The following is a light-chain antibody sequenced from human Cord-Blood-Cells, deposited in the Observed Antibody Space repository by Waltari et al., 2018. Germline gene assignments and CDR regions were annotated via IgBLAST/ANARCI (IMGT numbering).Light chain of an antibody. Sequence: QSALTQPASVSGSPGQSITISCTGTSSDVGGYNYASWYQQHPGKAPKLMIYDVSKRPSGFSNRFSGSKSGNTASLTISGLQAEDEADYYCSSYTSSSTVVFGGGTKLTVL. V-gene: IGLV2-14*01. CDR2: DVS. CDR3: SSYTSSSTVV. J-gene: IGLJ2*01. CDR1: SSDVGGYNY.